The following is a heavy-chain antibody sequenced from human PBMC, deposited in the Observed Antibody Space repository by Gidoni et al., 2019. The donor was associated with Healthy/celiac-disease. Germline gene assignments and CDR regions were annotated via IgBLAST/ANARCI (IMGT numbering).Heavy chain of an antibody. CDR2: IYYSGST. CDR1: GGSISSSSYY. Sequence: QLQLQESGPGLVKPSETLSLTCTVSGGSISSSSYYWGWIRQPPGKGLEWIGSIYYSGSTYYNPSLKSRVTISVDTSKNQFSLKLSSVTAADTAVYYCARQGLRYSSGWSFDYWGQGTLVTVSS. J-gene: IGHJ4*02. V-gene: IGHV4-39*01. CDR3: ARQGLRYSSGWSFDY. D-gene: IGHD6-19*01.